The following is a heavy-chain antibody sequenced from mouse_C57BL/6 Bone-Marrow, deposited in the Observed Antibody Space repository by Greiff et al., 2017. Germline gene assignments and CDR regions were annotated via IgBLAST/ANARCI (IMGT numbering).Heavy chain of an antibody. CDR3: ASPLAMDY. Sequence: EVQLQQSGPELVKPGASVKISCKASGYTFTDYYMNWVKQSHGKSLEWIGDINPNNGGTSYNQKFKGKATLTVDKSSSTAYMELRSLTSEDSAVYYCASPLAMDYWGQGASVTASS. V-gene: IGHV1-26*01. CDR1: GYTFTDYY. J-gene: IGHJ4*01. CDR2: INPNNGGT.